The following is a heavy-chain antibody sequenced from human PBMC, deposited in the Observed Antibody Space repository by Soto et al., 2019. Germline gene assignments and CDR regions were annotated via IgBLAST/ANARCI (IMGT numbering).Heavy chain of an antibody. J-gene: IGHJ6*02. CDR2: IDRDGSTT. CDR3: ARPGYSNYGPGVDV. D-gene: IGHD4-4*01. V-gene: IGHV3-74*01. Sequence: EVQLVESGGGLVQPGGSLRLSCAASGFTFSVYWMHWVRQAPGKGLVWVSRIDRDGSTTSYADSVKGRFTISRDNAKSTLYLQITSLRAEDTAVYYCARPGYSNYGPGVDVWGQGTTVTVSS. CDR1: GFTFSVYW.